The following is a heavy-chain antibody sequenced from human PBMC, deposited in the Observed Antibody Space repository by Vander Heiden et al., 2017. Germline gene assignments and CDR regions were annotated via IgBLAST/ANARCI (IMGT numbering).Heavy chain of an antibody. CDR2: ISGGGGST. Sequence: EVQLLESGGGLVQPGGSLRLSCAAFGFTFSSYAMSWVRQAPGKGLEGVSAISGGGGSTYYADSVKGRFTISRDNSKNTLYLQMNSLRAEDTAVYYCAKSREGIGVAVWGQGTLVTVSS. CDR3: AKSREGIGVAV. CDR1: GFTFSSYA. J-gene: IGHJ4*02. V-gene: IGHV3-23*01. D-gene: IGHD2-21*01.